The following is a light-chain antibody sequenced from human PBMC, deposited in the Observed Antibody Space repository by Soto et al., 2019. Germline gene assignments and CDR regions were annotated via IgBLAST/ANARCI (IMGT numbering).Light chain of an antibody. CDR2: GAS. J-gene: IGKJ1*01. V-gene: IGKV3-20*01. CDR1: QSVSNNY. CDR3: QQYVSSGT. Sequence: EIVFTQSPGTLSLSQGERATLSCRASQSVSNNYLAWYQQKPGQAPRLLIYGASNRATGIPDRFSGSGSGTDFTLTISRLEPEDFAVYYCQQYVSSGTFGQGTKVDIK.